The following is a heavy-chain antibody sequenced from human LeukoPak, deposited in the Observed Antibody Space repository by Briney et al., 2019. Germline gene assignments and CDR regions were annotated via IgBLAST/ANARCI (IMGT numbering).Heavy chain of an antibody. CDR2: IKQDGSEK. CDR1: GFTFSTYW. J-gene: IGHJ4*02. Sequence: GGSLRLSCAASGFTFSTYWMGWVRQAPGKGLEWVANIKQDGSEKYYVDSVKGRFTISRDNSKNTLYLQMNSLRAEDTAVYYCAKSAIAAADPLDYWGQGTLVTVSS. V-gene: IGHV3-7*03. D-gene: IGHD6-13*01. CDR3: AKSAIAAADPLDY.